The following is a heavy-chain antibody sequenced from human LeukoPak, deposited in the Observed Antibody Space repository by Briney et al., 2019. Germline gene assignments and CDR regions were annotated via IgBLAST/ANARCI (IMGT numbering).Heavy chain of an antibody. V-gene: IGHV3-7*01. CDR1: GFTFSSYS. D-gene: IGHD6-13*01. CDR3: ARDGTAAGLYFDL. CDR2: IRQDGGEK. Sequence: PGGSLRLSCAASGFTFSSYSMNWVRQAPGKGLEWVASIRQDGGEKSYVDSVKGRFTISRDNTKNSLYLQINSLRAEDTAVYYCARDGTAAGLYFDLWGQGTLVTVSS. J-gene: IGHJ4*01.